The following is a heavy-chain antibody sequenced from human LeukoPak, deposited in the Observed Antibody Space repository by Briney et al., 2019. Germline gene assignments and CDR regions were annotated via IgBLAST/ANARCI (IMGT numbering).Heavy chain of an antibody. CDR2: ISYDGSNK. Sequence: PGRSLRLSCAASGFTFSSYAMHWVRQAPGKGLEWVAVISYDGSNKYYADSVKGRFTISRDNSKNTLYLQMNSLRAEDTAVYSCAREMSVLLDAFDIWGQGTMVTVSS. CDR1: GFTFSSYA. CDR3: AREMSVLLDAFDI. J-gene: IGHJ3*02. D-gene: IGHD2-21*01. V-gene: IGHV3-30-3*01.